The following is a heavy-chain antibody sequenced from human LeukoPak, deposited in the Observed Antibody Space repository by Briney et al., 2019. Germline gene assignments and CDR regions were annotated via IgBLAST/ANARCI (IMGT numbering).Heavy chain of an antibody. CDR3: AGDYYDSSGAI. J-gene: IGHJ3*02. CDR1: GYTFTSYD. V-gene: IGHV1-8*03. CDR2: MNPNSGDT. Sequence: ASVKVSCKASGYTFTSYDINWVRQATGQGLEWMGWMNPNSGDTGYAQKFRGRVTITRNTSISTAYMELSSLRSDDTAVYYCAGDYYDSSGAIWGQGTMVTVSS. D-gene: IGHD3-22*01.